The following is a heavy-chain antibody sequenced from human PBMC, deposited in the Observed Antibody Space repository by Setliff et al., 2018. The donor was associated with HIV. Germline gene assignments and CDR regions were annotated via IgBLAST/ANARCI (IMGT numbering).Heavy chain of an antibody. J-gene: IGHJ3*02. D-gene: IGHD6-13*01. CDR2: ICDSGKT. CDR1: GRSISGSGSC. Sequence: PSETLSLTCSVSGRSISGSGSCWNWVRQNPGKGLEWIGYICDSGKTHYNPSLKSRVSISVDTSKNQFSLNLTSVTAADTAVYYCARTAPPRIAAPYNDPFDIWGRGTMVTVSS. V-gene: IGHV4-31*03. CDR3: ARTAPPRIAAPYNDPFDI.